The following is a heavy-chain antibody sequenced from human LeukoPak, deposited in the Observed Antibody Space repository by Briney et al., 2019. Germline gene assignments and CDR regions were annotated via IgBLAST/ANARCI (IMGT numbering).Heavy chain of an antibody. Sequence: PGGSLRLSCAASGFTFSSYGMHWVRQAPGKGLEWVAVISYDGSNKYYADSVKGRFTISRDNSKNTLYLQMKSLRAEDTAVSYCAKDSYSSGWTRLVNYYYYYMDVWGKGTTVTVSS. V-gene: IGHV3-30*18. CDR2: ISYDGSNK. J-gene: IGHJ6*03. CDR1: GFTFSSYG. CDR3: AKDSYSSGWTRLVNYYYYYMDV. D-gene: IGHD6-19*01.